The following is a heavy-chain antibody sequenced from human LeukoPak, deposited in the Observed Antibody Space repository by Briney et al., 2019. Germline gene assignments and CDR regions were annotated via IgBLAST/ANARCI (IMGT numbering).Heavy chain of an antibody. V-gene: IGHV3-23*01. CDR2: IRGSGVTT. J-gene: IGHJ4*02. CDR1: GFTFRGYG. Sequence: GGSLRLSCAASGFTFRGYGMSWVRQAPGKGLEWVSAIRGSGVTTYDADSVKGRFTISRDNSRTTLYLLMNSLRAEDTAVYYCAKDAAANVDYPYYFDYWGQGALVTVSS. D-gene: IGHD4-11*01. CDR3: AKDAAANVDYPYYFDY.